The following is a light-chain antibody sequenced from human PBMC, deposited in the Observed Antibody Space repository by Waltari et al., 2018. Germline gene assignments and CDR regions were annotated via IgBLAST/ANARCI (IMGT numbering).Light chain of an antibody. CDR1: NIGSKS. CDR3: QVWDSASDHRGV. V-gene: IGLV3-21*04. J-gene: IGLJ3*02. Sequence: SYVLTQPPSVSVAPGKTALITCGGDNIGSKSVHWYQQKPGQAPIVVISYARYRPSGIPERLSGSNSGNMATLTISRVEAGDEADYYCQVWDSASDHRGVFGGGTKLTVL. CDR2: YAR.